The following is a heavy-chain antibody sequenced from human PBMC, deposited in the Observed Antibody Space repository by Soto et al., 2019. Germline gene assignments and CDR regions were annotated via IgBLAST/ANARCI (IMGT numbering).Heavy chain of an antibody. CDR2: ISYDGSNK. CDR3: AKDTGLQRSGYKYTESYYFDY. D-gene: IGHD3-3*01. V-gene: IGHV3-30*18. CDR1: GFTFSSYG. J-gene: IGHJ4*02. Sequence: GGSLRLSCAASGFTFSSYGMHWVRQAPGKGLEWVAVISYDGSNKYYADSVKGRFTISRDNSKNTLYLQMNSLRAEDTAVYYCAKDTGLQRSGYKYTESYYFDYWGQGTLVTVSS.